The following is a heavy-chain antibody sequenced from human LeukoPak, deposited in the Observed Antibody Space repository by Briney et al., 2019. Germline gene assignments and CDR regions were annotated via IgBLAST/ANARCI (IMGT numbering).Heavy chain of an antibody. D-gene: IGHD3-22*01. V-gene: IGHV4-34*01. Sequence: PSETLSLTCAVYGGSLSGYYWSWIRQPPGKGLEWIGEINHSGSTNYNPSLKSRVTISVDTSKNQFSLKLSSVTAADTAVYYCARGPYSRITIIVAHPRGFDYWGQGTLVTVSS. CDR1: GGSLSGYY. J-gene: IGHJ4*02. CDR2: INHSGST. CDR3: ARGPYSRITIIVAHPRGFDY.